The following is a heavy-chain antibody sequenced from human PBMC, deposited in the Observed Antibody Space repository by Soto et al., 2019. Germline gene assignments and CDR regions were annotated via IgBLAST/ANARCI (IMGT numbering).Heavy chain of an antibody. J-gene: IGHJ4*02. CDR2: ISSSSTYI. Sequence: EVQLVESGGGLVKPGGSLRLSCAASGFTFSSYSMNWVRQAPGKGLQWVSSISSSSTYIYYADSVKGRFTISRDNAKTSLYLQMNSLRAEDTAVYYCARGTNYYDSSVYYGYWGQGTLVTVSS. D-gene: IGHD3-22*01. CDR1: GFTFSSYS. V-gene: IGHV3-21*01. CDR3: ARGTNYYDSSVYYGY.